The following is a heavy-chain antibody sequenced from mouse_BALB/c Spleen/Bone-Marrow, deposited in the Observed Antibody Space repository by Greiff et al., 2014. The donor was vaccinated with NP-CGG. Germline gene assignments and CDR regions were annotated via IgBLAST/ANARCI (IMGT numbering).Heavy chain of an antibody. V-gene: IGHV1S56*01. CDR1: GYTFTSYY. CDR3: AICYGYDEFAY. D-gene: IGHD2-2*01. Sequence: SGPELVKPGASVKMSCKASGYTFTSYYIHWVKQRPGQGLEWIGWIYPGDGSTKYNEKFKGKTTLTADKSSSTAYMLLSSLTSEDSAIYFCAICYGYDEFAYWGQGTLVTVSA. CDR2: IYPGDGST. J-gene: IGHJ3*01.